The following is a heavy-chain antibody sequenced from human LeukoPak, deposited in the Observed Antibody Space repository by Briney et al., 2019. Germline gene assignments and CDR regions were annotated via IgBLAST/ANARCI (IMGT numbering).Heavy chain of an antibody. J-gene: IGHJ3*02. V-gene: IGHV3-23*01. CDR1: GFTFNIFA. D-gene: IGHD1-1*01. CDR3: AKDSIDHNGVYDASDI. CDR2: IGSTDT. Sequence: GGSLGLSCAASGFTFNIFAMSWVRQAPGKGLEWVSTIGSTDTYYADSVKGRFTISRDNSKNTLHLQMNSLRAEDTAIYYCAKDSIDHNGVYDASDIWGQGTLVTVSS.